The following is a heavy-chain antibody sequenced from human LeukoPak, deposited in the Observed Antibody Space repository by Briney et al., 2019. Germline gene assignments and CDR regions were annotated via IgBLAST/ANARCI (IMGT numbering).Heavy chain of an antibody. Sequence: SETLSLTCTVSGGSISSSSSYWGWIRQPPGKGLEWIGSIYYSGSTYYNPSLKSRVTISVDTSKNQFSLKLSSVTAADTAVYYCARQRGPNAFDIWGQGTMVTVSS. CDR2: IYYSGST. CDR1: GGSISSSSSY. J-gene: IGHJ3*02. CDR3: ARQRGPNAFDI. V-gene: IGHV4-39*01.